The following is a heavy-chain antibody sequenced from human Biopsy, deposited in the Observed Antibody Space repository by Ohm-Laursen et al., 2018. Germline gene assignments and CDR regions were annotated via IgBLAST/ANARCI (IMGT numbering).Heavy chain of an antibody. V-gene: IGHV4-4*07. Sequence: GTLSLTCTVSGASITSYYWSWIRQPAGKGLEWIGHTYKGGNTNHNPSLKSRVSMSVDTSKNQLSLTLRSVTAADTAVYYCARDLPSSYCYAMDVWGQGTTVTVSS. CDR1: GASITSYY. J-gene: IGHJ6*02. CDR2: TYKGGNT. CDR3: ARDLPSSYCYAMDV.